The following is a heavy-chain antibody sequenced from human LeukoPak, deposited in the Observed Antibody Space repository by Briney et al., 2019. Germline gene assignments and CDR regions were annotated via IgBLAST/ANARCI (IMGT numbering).Heavy chain of an antibody. CDR2: VNWNSAYI. J-gene: IGHJ3*01. CDR1: GFSFGDYA. V-gene: IGHV3-9*03. D-gene: IGHD1-26*01. CDR3: ARDSAELGASRSYAFDV. Sequence: PGGSLRLSCAASGFSFGDYAMHWVRQAPGKGLEWVAGVNWNSAYIGYGDSMKGRVTIYRDNAKKSLYLQMNGLRVEDMALYYCARDSAELGASRSYAFDVWGQGTMVTVSS.